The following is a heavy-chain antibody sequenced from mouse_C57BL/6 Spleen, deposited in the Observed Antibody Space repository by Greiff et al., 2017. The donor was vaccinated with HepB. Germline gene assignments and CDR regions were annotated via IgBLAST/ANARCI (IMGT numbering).Heavy chain of an antibody. J-gene: IGHJ1*03. Sequence: EVQLQQSGAELVRPGASVKLSCTASGFNIKDDYMHWVKQRPEQGLEWIGWIDPENGDTEYASKFQGKATITADKSSNTAYLQLSSLTSEDTAVYYCTLYYGSSRWYFDVWGTGTTVTVSS. CDR2: IDPENGDT. D-gene: IGHD1-1*01. CDR3: TLYYGSSRWYFDV. V-gene: IGHV14-4*01. CDR1: GFNIKDDY.